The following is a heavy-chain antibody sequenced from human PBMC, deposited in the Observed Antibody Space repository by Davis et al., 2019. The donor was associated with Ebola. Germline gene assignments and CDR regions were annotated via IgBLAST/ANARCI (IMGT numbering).Heavy chain of an antibody. J-gene: IGHJ4*02. CDR2: IRYDGSNK. CDR1: GFTFSSYG. V-gene: IGHV3-30*02. Sequence: GGSLRLSCAASGFTFSSYGMPWVRQAPGKGLEWVAFIRYDGSNKYYADSVKGRFTISRDNSKNTLYLQMNSLRAEDTAMYYCAKERPLSGYSYRYYFDYWGQGTLVTVSS. CDR3: AKERPLSGYSYRYYFDY. D-gene: IGHD5-18*01.